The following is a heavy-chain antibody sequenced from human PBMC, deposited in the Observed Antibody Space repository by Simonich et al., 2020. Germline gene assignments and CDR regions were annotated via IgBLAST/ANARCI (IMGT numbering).Heavy chain of an antibody. CDR1: GFTFSDHY. Sequence: EVQLVESGGGLVQPGGSLRLSCAASGFTFSDHYMDWVRQARGKGGGWGANKKQDGSEKYYVESVKGRFTITRDNAKNSLYLQMNSLRAEDTAVYYCARGGIAARDAFDIWGQGTMVTVSS. CDR3: ARGGIAARDAFDI. J-gene: IGHJ3*02. D-gene: IGHD6-6*01. CDR2: KKQDGSEK. V-gene: IGHV3-7*01.